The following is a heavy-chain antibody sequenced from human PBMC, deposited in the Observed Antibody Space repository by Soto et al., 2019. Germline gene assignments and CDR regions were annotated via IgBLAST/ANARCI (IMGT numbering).Heavy chain of an antibody. J-gene: IGHJ4*02. V-gene: IGHV3-33*01. CDR1: GFTFSDYF. D-gene: IGHD1-26*01. CDR3: ARDQGGQSGNFIFDN. CDR2: IWDGGRDI. Sequence: SGGSLTLSCAASGFTFSDYFMHWVRQAPGKGLEWVAVIWDGGRDIFYADSVTGRFTISRDNSKNTPYLQLNSLRAEDTAVYYCARDQGGQSGNFIFDNWGQGTLVTVSS.